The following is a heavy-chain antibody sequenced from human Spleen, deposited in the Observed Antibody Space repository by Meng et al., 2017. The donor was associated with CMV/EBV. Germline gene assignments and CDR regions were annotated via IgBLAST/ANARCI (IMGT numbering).Heavy chain of an antibody. Sequence: GESLKISCAASGFTFSTYNMNWVRRAPGKGLEWVSSISSSSSYIYYADSVKGRFTISRDNAKNSLYLQINSLRVEDTAVYYCAREKGTGDVVGATGICDCWGQGTLVTVSS. CDR1: GFTFSTYN. CDR3: AREKGTGDVVGATGICDC. CDR2: ISSSSSYI. D-gene: IGHD1-26*01. J-gene: IGHJ4*02. V-gene: IGHV3-21*06.